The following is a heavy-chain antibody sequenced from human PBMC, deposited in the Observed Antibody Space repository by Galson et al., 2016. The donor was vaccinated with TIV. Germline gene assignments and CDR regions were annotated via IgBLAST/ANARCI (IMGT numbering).Heavy chain of an antibody. CDR2: IYHDGST. J-gene: IGHJ3*01. CDR3: ARTVGDDAFDF. Sequence: ETLFLTCAVSGYSISSGYYWGWIRQPPGKGLEWIGTIYHDGSTYYSPSLKSRVTMSVDTSNNHFSLNLSSVTAADTALYYCARTVGDDAFDFWGQGTLVSVSS. D-gene: IGHD3-16*01. V-gene: IGHV4-38-2*01. CDR1: GYSISSGYY.